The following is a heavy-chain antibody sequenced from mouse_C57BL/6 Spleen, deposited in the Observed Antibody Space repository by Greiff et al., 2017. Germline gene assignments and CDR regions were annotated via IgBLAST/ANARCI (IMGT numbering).Heavy chain of an antibody. Sequence: QVHVKQSGAELVKPGASVKISCKASGYAFSSYRMNWVKQRPGQGLEWIGQIYPGDGDTNYNGKFKGKATLTADKSSSTAYMQLSSLTSEDSAVYFCARKTGLNWYFDVWGTGTTVTVSS. CDR3: ARKTGLNWYFDV. J-gene: IGHJ1*03. V-gene: IGHV1-80*01. CDR1: GYAFSSYR. D-gene: IGHD3-3*01. CDR2: IYPGDGDT.